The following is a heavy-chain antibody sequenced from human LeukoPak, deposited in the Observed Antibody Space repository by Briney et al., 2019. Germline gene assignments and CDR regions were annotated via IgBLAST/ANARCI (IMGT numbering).Heavy chain of an antibody. V-gene: IGHV3-23*01. CDR1: GFTFNSYW. Sequence: GGSLRLSCAASGFTFNSYWMSWVRQAPGKGLEWVSGISGGSGSTYYADSVKGRFTISRDTSKNTLYLQMNSLRAEDTAVYYCAKDFRGYTSSTSFDYWGQGTLVTVSS. D-gene: IGHD6-13*01. CDR2: ISGGSGST. CDR3: AKDFRGYTSSTSFDY. J-gene: IGHJ4*02.